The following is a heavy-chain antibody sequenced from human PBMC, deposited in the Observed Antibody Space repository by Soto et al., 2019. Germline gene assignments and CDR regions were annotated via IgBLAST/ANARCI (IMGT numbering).Heavy chain of an antibody. CDR1: GYTFTSYA. CDR2: INAGNGNT. Sequence: ASVKVSCKASGYTFTSYAMHWVRQAPGQRLEWMGWINAGNGNTKYSQKFQGRVTIIRDTSASTAYMELSSLRSEDTAVYYCARGPGGYCSGGSCYSANFDYWGQGTLVTVSS. J-gene: IGHJ4*02. D-gene: IGHD2-15*01. V-gene: IGHV1-3*01. CDR3: ARGPGGYCSGGSCYSANFDY.